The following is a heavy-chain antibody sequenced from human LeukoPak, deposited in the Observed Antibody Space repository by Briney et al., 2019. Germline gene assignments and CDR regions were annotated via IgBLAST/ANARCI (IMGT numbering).Heavy chain of an antibody. Sequence: GGPLGLSFEALGFTFRSFTLNGVGKAQGRGREWVSSISSSSSYIYYADSVKGRFTISRDNAKNSLYLQMNSLRAEDTAVYYCAKDSSSWYLDYWGQGTLVTVSS. V-gene: IGHV3-21*01. CDR3: AKDSSSWYLDY. CDR2: ISSSSSYI. D-gene: IGHD6-13*01. J-gene: IGHJ4*02. CDR1: GFTFRSFT.